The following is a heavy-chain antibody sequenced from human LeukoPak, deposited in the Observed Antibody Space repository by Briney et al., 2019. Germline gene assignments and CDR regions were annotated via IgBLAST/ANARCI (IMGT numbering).Heavy chain of an antibody. V-gene: IGHV4-34*01. D-gene: IGHD2-15*01. Sequence: SETLSLTCAVYGGSFSGYYWSWMRQPPGKGLGWIGEINHSGSTNYTPSLKSRVTIAVDTSKNQFSLKLSSVTAADTAVYYCARGGAAYCSGGSCDPFKYWGQGTLVTVSS. CDR1: GGSFSGYY. J-gene: IGHJ4*02. CDR3: ARGGAAYCSGGSCDPFKY. CDR2: INHSGST.